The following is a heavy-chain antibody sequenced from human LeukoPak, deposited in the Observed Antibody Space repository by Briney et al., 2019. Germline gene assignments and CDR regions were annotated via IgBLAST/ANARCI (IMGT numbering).Heavy chain of an antibody. J-gene: IGHJ4*02. CDR1: GGSISSYY. D-gene: IGHD5-24*01. Sequence: SETLSLTCTVPGGSISSYYWSWIRQPPGKGLEWIGYIYYSGSTNYNPSLKSRVTISVDTSKNQFSLKVSSMTAADTAVYYCARHTTMAHFDYWGQGTLVTVSS. V-gene: IGHV4-59*08. CDR2: IYYSGST. CDR3: ARHTTMAHFDY.